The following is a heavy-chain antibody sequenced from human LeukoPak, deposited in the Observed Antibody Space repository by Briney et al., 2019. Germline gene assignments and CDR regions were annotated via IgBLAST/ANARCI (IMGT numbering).Heavy chain of an antibody. V-gene: IGHV1-69*05. CDR2: IIQMFGAT. CDR3: ASRPENIAGRPVPYYYMDV. CDR1: GGTFSSYA. Sequence: GASVKVSCKASGGTFSSYAISWVRQAPGQGLEWMGGIIQMFGATDYAQKFQGRVTITTDESTSTVYMELTSLRSEDTAVYYCASRPENIAGRPVPYYYMDVWGRGTTVTVSS. D-gene: IGHD6-6*01. J-gene: IGHJ6*03.